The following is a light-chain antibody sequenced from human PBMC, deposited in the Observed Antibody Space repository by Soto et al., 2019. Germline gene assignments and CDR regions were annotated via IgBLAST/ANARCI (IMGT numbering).Light chain of an antibody. CDR2: DTT. V-gene: IGLV7-46*01. CDR3: LLSYNGPYG. J-gene: IGLJ1*01. Sequence: QAGVTQEPSLTVSPGVTVTLTGGSSTGAVTNGHYPYWFQQKPGQAPRTLIYDTTNRHSWTPARFSGSLLGGKAALTLSGAQPEDEAEYYCLLSYNGPYGFGTGTKVTVL. CDR1: TGAVTNGHY.